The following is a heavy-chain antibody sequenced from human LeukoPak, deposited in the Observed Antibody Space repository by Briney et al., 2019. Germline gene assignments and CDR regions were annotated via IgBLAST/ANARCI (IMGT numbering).Heavy chain of an antibody. V-gene: IGHV3-23*01. CDR2: ISGSGGST. Sequence: GGSLRLSCAASGFTFSNYVMSWVRQAPGKGLEWVSAISGSGGSTYYADSVTGRFTISRGNSKHTLYLQMDSLRVEDTAVYYCAKDRFDYWGQGTLVTVSS. CDR3: AKDRFDY. CDR1: GFTFSNYV. J-gene: IGHJ4*02.